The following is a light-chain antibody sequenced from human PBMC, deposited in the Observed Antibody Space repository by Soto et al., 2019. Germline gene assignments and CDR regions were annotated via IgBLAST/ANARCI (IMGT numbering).Light chain of an antibody. CDR2: GAS. Sequence: EIVLTHSPGTLSLSPGEIATLSCRASQSVSNNYLAWYQQKPGQAPRLLIYGASNRATGIPDRFSGSGSGTDFTLTISRLEPEDFAVYYCQQYVRSPWTFGQGTKVDIK. CDR1: QSVSNNY. CDR3: QQYVRSPWT. J-gene: IGKJ1*01. V-gene: IGKV3-20*01.